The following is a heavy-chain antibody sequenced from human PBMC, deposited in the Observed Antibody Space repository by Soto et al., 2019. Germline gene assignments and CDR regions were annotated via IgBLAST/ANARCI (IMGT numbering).Heavy chain of an antibody. V-gene: IGHV3-48*01. CDR2: ISSSSTI. CDR1: GFTFSSYS. Sequence: GGSLRLSCAASGFTFSSYSMNWVRQAPGKGLEWVSYISSSSTIYYADSVKGRFTISRDNAKNSLYLQMNSLRGEDTAVYYCARDGYYYGSGSYYNGGGRGRQYYYYYGMDVWGQGTTVTVSS. J-gene: IGHJ6*02. CDR3: ARDGYYYGSGSYYNGGGRGRQYYYYYGMDV. D-gene: IGHD3-10*01.